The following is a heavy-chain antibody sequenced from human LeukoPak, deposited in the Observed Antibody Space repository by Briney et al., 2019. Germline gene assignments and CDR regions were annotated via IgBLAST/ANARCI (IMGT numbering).Heavy chain of an antibody. Sequence: ASVKVSCKASGYTFTSYYMQWVRQAAGQGLEGMGIINPIGGSTSYAQTFHGRVPMTRDMSTSTVYMELSSLRSEDTAVYYCARDHYDSSGYYSPTPFDPWGQGTLVTVSS. J-gene: IGHJ5*02. V-gene: IGHV1-46*01. CDR3: ARDHYDSSGYYSPTPFDP. CDR1: GYTFTSYY. D-gene: IGHD3-22*01. CDR2: INPIGGST.